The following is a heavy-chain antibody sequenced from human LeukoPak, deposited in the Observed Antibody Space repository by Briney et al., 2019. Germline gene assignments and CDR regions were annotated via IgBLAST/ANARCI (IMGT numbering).Heavy chain of an antibody. CDR2: IKQDGSER. J-gene: IGHJ4*02. CDR3: ARGITMAN. CDR1: GFTFSNYW. V-gene: IGHV3-7*04. Sequence: GGSLRLSCAASGFTFSNYWMTWVRQAPGKGLEWVANIKQDGSERDYVDSVKGRFTISRDDAKNSLCLQMNSLRAEDTAVYYCARGITMANWGQGTLVTVSS. D-gene: IGHD3-10*01.